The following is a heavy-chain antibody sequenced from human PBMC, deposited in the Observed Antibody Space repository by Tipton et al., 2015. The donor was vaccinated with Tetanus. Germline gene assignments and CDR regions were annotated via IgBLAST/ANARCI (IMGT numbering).Heavy chain of an antibody. CDR1: GGPVSSSNW. V-gene: IGHV4-4*01. CDR2: IYYSGTT. J-gene: IGHJ6*02. CDR3: ARTPDYYYTMDV. Sequence: SLRLSCDVSGGPVSSSNWWSWVRQAPGKGLEWIGEIYYSGTTNYNPSLKSRVTISTDKSKNQVSLRLNSVTAADTAVYFCARTPDYYYTMDVWGQGTTVTVSS.